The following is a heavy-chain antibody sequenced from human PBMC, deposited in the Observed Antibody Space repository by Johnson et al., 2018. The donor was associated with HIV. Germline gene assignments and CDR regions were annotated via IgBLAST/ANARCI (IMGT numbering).Heavy chain of an antibody. D-gene: IGHD3-10*01. CDR3: VCLRAWTFDI. V-gene: IGHV3-66*01. Sequence: EVQLVESGGGVVQPGRSLRLSCAASGFTVSSNYMSWVRQAPGKGLEWVSVIYSGGSTYYADSVKGRFTISRDNAKNSLYLQMHSLRAEDTAVYYCVCLRAWTFDIWGQGTMVTVSS. CDR2: IYSGGST. CDR1: GFTVSSNY. J-gene: IGHJ3*02.